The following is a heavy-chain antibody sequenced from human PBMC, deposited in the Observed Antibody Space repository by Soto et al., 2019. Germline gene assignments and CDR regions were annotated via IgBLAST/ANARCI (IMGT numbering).Heavy chain of an antibody. CDR1: GGSFSGYY. CDR3: ARGIGRDYGAWFDP. V-gene: IGHV4-34*01. Sequence: SETLSLTCAVYGGSFSGYYWSWIRQPPGKGLEWIGEINHSGSTNYNPSLKSRVTISVDTSKNQFSLKLSSVTAADTAVYYCARGIGRDYGAWFDPWGQGTLVTVSS. CDR2: INHSGST. J-gene: IGHJ5*02. D-gene: IGHD4-17*01.